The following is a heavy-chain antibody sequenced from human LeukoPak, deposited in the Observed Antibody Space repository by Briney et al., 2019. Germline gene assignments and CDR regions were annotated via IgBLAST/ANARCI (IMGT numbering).Heavy chain of an antibody. Sequence: SETLSLTCAVSGGSFSSSNYSWGWIRQPPGKGLEWIGSICYSGSTYYNPSLKSRVTISVDTSRNQFCLKLSSVTAADTAVYYCARGGSGWYYYWGQGTLVTVSS. J-gene: IGHJ4*02. CDR3: ARGGSGWYYY. CDR1: GGSFSSSNYS. D-gene: IGHD6-19*01. V-gene: IGHV4-39*07. CDR2: ICYSGST.